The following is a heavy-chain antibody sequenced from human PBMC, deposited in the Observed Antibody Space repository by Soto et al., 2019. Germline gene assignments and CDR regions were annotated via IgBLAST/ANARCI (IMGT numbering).Heavy chain of an antibody. Sequence: QVQLQESGPGLVKPSQTLSLTCTVSGGSISSGGYYWSWIRQHPGKGLEWIGYIYYSGSTYYNPSLKSRVTIPVDTSKNQFSLKLSSVTAADTAVYYCAGYGDYPYDAFDIWGQGTMVTVSS. J-gene: IGHJ3*02. CDR3: AGYGDYPYDAFDI. V-gene: IGHV4-31*03. CDR2: IYYSGST. CDR1: GGSISSGGYY. D-gene: IGHD4-17*01.